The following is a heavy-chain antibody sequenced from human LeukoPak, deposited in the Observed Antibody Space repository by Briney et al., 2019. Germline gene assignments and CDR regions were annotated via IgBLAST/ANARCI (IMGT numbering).Heavy chain of an antibody. J-gene: IGHJ4*02. CDR3: ARDYRRYGSGSYFGYFDY. CDR2: IWYDGSNK. D-gene: IGHD3-10*01. CDR1: GFTFSSYA. Sequence: GGSLRLSCAASGFTFSSYAMHWVRQAPGKGLEWVAVIWYDGSNKYYADSVKGRFTISRDNSKNTLYLQMNSLRAEDTAVYYCARDYRRYGSGSYFGYFDYWGQGTLVTVSS. V-gene: IGHV3-33*01.